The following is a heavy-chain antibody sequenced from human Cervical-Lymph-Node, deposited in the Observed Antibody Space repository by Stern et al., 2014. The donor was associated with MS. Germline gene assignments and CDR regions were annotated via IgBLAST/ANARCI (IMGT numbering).Heavy chain of an antibody. V-gene: IGHV3-30-3*01. Sequence: QMQLVQSGGGVVQPGRSLRLSCAASGFTFNNYAMHWIRQAPGKGLEWVALISYDGTNKYYADSVKGRFTISRDNSKNTLYLQMNSLRAEDTAVYYCARGGGRSTSWYRWFDPWGQGTLVTVSS. CDR3: ARGGGRSTSWYRWFDP. J-gene: IGHJ5*02. CDR1: GFTFNNYA. D-gene: IGHD6-13*01. CDR2: ISYDGTNK.